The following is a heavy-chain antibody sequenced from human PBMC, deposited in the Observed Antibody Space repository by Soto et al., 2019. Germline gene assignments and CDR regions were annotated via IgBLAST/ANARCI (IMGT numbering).Heavy chain of an antibody. D-gene: IGHD6-13*01. Sequence: QVQLVQSGAEVKKPGSSVKVSCKASGGTFSSYTISWVRQAPGQGLEWVGRIIPILGIANYAQKFQGRVTITADKSTSTAYMELSSLRSEDTAVYYCAREWAIAAAGTSWFDPWGQGTLVTVSS. CDR1: GGTFSSYT. CDR2: IIPILGIA. V-gene: IGHV1-69*08. CDR3: AREWAIAAAGTSWFDP. J-gene: IGHJ5*02.